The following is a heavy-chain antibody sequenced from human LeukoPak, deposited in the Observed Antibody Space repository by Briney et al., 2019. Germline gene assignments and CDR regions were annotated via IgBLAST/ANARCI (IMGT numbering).Heavy chain of an antibody. V-gene: IGHV3-73*01. CDR3: TRDRGTYNWFDP. J-gene: IGHJ5*02. CDR1: GFTFSGSA. D-gene: IGHD2-15*01. Sequence: GGSLKLSCAASGFTFSGSAVHWVRQSSGKGLGWVGHIDKKDNLYATAYAESVKGRFTISRDDSKDTAFLHMDSLKTEDTALYYCTRDRGTYNWFDPWGQGTLVTVSS. CDR2: IDKKDNLYAT.